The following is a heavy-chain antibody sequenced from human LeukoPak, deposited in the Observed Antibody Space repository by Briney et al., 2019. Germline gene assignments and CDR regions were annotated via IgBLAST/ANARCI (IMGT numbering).Heavy chain of an antibody. Sequence: GGSLRLSCAASGFTVSNHYMTWVRQAPGKGLEWVSTIYSGGGTFYADSVKGRFTISRDNSKNSLDLYMSSLRAEDTAVYYCARAGGLHIAVAPIAYWGRGTLVTVSS. CDR1: GFTVSNHY. J-gene: IGHJ4*02. CDR3: ARAGGLHIAVAPIAY. V-gene: IGHV3-53*01. CDR2: IYSGGGT. D-gene: IGHD6-19*01.